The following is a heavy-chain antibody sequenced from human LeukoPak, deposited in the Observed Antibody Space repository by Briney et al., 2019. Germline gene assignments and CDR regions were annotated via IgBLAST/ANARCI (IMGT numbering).Heavy chain of an antibody. Sequence: PSETLSLTCAVYGGSFSGYYWSWIRQPPGKGLEWIGEINHSGSTNYNPSLKSRVTISVDTSKNQFSLKLSSVTAADTAVYYCASFYYYDSSGYYRTFDYWGQGTLVTVSS. D-gene: IGHD3-22*01. CDR2: INHSGST. V-gene: IGHV4-34*01. CDR3: ASFYYYDSSGYYRTFDY. CDR1: GGSFSGYY. J-gene: IGHJ4*02.